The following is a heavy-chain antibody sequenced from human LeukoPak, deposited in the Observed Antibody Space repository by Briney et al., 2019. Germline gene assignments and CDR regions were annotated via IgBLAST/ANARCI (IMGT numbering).Heavy chain of an antibody. J-gene: IGHJ4*02. CDR1: GFTFSSYS. V-gene: IGHV3-48*04. CDR2: ISSSSSTI. CDR3: ATYSYGSPFDY. D-gene: IGHD5-18*01. Sequence: GGSLRLSCAASGFTFSSYSMNWVRQAPGKGLEWVSYISSSSSTIYYADSVKGRFTISRDNAKNSLYLQMNSLRAEDTAVYYCATYSYGSPFDYWGQGTLVTVSS.